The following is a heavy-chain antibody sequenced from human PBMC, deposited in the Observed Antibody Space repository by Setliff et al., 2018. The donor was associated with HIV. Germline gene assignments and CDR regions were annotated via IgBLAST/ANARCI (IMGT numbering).Heavy chain of an antibody. CDR3: ARGGQSHLGVFIPDSNRFDP. D-gene: IGHD3-3*01. CDR2: INHSGNT. J-gene: IGHJ5*02. CDR1: GGSFSDYY. Sequence: PSETLSLTCVVYGGSFSDYYWSWIRQPPGKGLEWIGEINHSGNTTYNPSLRGRADIFLDTSKNQFSLRLSSVSAADTAVYYCARGGQSHLGVFIPDSNRFDPWGQGTLVTVSS. V-gene: IGHV4-34*09.